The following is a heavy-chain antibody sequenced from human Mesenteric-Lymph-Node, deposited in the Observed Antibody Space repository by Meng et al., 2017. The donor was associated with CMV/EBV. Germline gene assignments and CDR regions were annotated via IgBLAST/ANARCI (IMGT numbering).Heavy chain of an antibody. CDR2: IYYSGST. CDR1: GGSISSYY. J-gene: IGHJ6*02. Sequence: GSLRLSCTVPGGSISSYYWSWIRQPPGKGLEWIGYIYYSGSTDYNPSLKSRVTISVDTSKNQFSLKLSSVTAADTAVYYCARDLYYYDSSGYPYYYYGMDVWGQGTTVTVSS. V-gene: IGHV4-59*01. CDR3: ARDLYYYDSSGYPYYYYGMDV. D-gene: IGHD3-22*01.